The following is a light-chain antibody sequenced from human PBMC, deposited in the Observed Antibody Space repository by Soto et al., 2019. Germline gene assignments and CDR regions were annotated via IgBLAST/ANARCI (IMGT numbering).Light chain of an antibody. Sequence: TLPARQTIGSWLAWYQQKRGKAPKLLIYKASTLKSGVPSRFSCIGCRRGFTISVCGLGIDDFAIYCCRGYGSCWWFAEGTKVDIK. J-gene: IGKJ1*01. V-gene: IGKV1-5*03. CDR1: QTIGSW. CDR2: KAS. CDR3: RGYGSCWW.